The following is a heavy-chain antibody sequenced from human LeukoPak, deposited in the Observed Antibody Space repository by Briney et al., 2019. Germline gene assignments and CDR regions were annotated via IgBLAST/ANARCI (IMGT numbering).Heavy chain of an antibody. Sequence: ASVKVSCKASGYTFTSYDINWVRQATGQGLEWMGWMNPNSGNTGYAQKFQGRVTMTRDTSISTAYMELSRLRSDDTAVYYCASEVGATGGAFDIWGQGTMVTVSS. CDR3: ASEVGATGGAFDI. CDR2: MNPNSGNT. D-gene: IGHD1-26*01. CDR1: GYTFTSYD. J-gene: IGHJ3*02. V-gene: IGHV1-8*01.